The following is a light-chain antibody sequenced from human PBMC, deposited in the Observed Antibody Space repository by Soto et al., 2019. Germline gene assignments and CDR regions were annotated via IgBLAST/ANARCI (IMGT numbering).Light chain of an antibody. CDR3: QESIILPRT. CDR2: GSS. CDR1: QGLSSN. J-gene: IGKJ1*01. V-gene: IGKV3-15*01. Sequence: IVLTQSPVTLSVSPGERVTLSCRASQGLSSNLAWYQQKPGPAPRLLIDGSSITATDIPAMFMGSGCGTEFTLTISSLHSEDLTVYYCQESIILPRTFGQGTKVDIK.